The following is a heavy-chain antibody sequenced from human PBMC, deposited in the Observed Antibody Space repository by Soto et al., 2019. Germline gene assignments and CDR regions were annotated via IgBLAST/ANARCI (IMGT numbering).Heavy chain of an antibody. CDR3: ARERKYQLLSWYWFDP. CDR2: TYYKSEWFT. V-gene: IGHV6-1*01. J-gene: IGHJ5*02. Sequence: SQTLSLTCAISGDSVSNNRVAWNWIRQSPSRGLEWLGRTYYKSEWFTDYAVSLKGRITINPDTSKNQFSLQLNSVTPEDTAVYYCARERKYQLLSWYWFDPWGQGTLVTVSS. D-gene: IGHD2-2*01. CDR1: GDSVSNNRVA.